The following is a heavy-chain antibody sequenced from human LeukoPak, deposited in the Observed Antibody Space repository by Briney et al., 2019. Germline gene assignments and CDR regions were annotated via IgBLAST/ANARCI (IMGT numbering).Heavy chain of an antibody. J-gene: IGHJ6*03. CDR3: AGVAAHHSYMDV. Sequence: GGSLRLSCAASGFTFSDYYMSWIRQAPGKWLEWVSYISSSGSTIYYADSVKGRFTISRDNAKNSLYLQMNSLRAEDTAVYYCAGVAAHHSYMDVWGKGTTVTVSS. V-gene: IGHV3-11*04. CDR1: GFTFSDYY. CDR2: ISSSGSTI. D-gene: IGHD6-19*01.